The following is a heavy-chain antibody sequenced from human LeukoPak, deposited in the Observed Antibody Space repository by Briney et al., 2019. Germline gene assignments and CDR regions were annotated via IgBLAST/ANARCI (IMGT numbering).Heavy chain of an antibody. J-gene: IGHJ6*02. D-gene: IGHD6-6*01. Sequence: ASVKVSCKASGGTFSSYAISWVRQAPGQGLEWMGGIIPIFGTANYAQKFQGRVTITADESTSTAYMELSSLRSEDTAVYYCARGTRYSSSYYYYGMDVWGQGTTVTVSS. V-gene: IGHV1-69*13. CDR2: IIPIFGTA. CDR1: GGTFSSYA. CDR3: ARGTRYSSSYYYYGMDV.